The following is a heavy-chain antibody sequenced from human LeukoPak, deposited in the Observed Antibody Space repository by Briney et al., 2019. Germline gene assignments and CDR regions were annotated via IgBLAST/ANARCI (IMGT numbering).Heavy chain of an antibody. CDR2: IYYSGST. Sequence: PSETLSLTCTVSGGSISSYYWSWLRQPPGKGLEWIGYIYYSGSTNYNPSLTSRVTISVDTSKNQFSLKLSSLTAEQTVVYHCAGEWLQWMGAFDIWGQGTMVTVSS. CDR1: GGSISSYY. J-gene: IGHJ3*02. CDR3: AGEWLQWMGAFDI. D-gene: IGHD5-24*01. V-gene: IGHV4-59*01.